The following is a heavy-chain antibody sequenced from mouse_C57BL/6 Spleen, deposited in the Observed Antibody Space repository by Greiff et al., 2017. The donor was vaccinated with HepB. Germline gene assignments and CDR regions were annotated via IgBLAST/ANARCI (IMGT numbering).Heavy chain of an antibody. D-gene: IGHD2-1*01. J-gene: IGHJ2*01. CDR3: ARHGNYFYFDY. CDR2: INPYNGGT. Sequence: EVQLQQSGPVLVKPGASVKMSCKASGYTFTDYYMNWVKQSHGKSLEWIGVINPYNGGTSYNQKFKGKATLTVDKSSSTAYMELNSLTSEDSAVYYCARHGNYFYFDYWGQGTTLTVSS. V-gene: IGHV1-19*01. CDR1: GYTFTDYY.